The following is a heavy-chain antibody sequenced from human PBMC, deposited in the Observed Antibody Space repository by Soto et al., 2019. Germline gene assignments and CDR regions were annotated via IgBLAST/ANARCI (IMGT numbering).Heavy chain of an antibody. V-gene: IGHV1-18*01. Sequence: QVQLVQSGPEVRKPGASVKVSCEASGYTFTTSGISWVRQVPGQGLEWMGWISTYNGDTNSAQNFQGRVLMTADTSTGTAEMELRSLKSDDTAVYYCARQGSWPYYYYGLDVWGQGTTVTVSS. CDR2: ISTYNGDT. J-gene: IGHJ6*02. D-gene: IGHD1-26*01. CDR3: ARQGSWPYYYYGLDV. CDR1: GYTFTTSG.